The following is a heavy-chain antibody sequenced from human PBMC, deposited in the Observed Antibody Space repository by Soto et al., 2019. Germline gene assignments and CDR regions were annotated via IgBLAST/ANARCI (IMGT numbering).Heavy chain of an antibody. D-gene: IGHD3-3*01. CDR3: AKGSNGYYESRNWFDH. V-gene: IGHV3-23*01. CDR2: ISGSGAGT. CDR1: EFTFSSYA. Sequence: EVQLLESGGGLVQPGGSLRLSCAASEFTFSSYAMNWVRQAPGKGLEWVSTISGSGAGTYYADSVKGRFTISRDNSKNTLYLQMNSLRAEDTAVYYCAKGSNGYYESRNWFDHWGQGTLVTVSS. J-gene: IGHJ5*02.